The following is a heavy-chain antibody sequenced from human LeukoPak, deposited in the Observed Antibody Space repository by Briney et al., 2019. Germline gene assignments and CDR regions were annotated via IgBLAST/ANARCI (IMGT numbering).Heavy chain of an antibody. V-gene: IGHV6-1*01. Sequence: QTLSLTCAISGDSFSSNSAAWNWIRQSPSRGLEWLGRTYYRSKWYNDYAVSVKSRITINPDTSKNQFSLQLNSVTPEDTAVYYCARSGSSWLLFWFDPWGQGTLVTVSS. CDR2: TYYRSKWYN. CDR3: ARSGSSWLLFWFDP. D-gene: IGHD6-13*01. CDR1: GDSFSSNSAA. J-gene: IGHJ5*02.